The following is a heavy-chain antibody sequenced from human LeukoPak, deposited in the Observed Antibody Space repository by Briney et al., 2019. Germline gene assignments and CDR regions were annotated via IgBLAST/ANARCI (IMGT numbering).Heavy chain of an antibody. CDR3: ARDRKYYYHMDV. CDR1: GYSINSGYY. CDR2: IYTSGST. Sequence: SETLSLTCTVSGYSINSGYYWGWIRQPPGKGLEWIGSIYTSGSTNYNPSLKSRVTMSVDTSKNQFSLKLSSVTAADTAVYYCARDRKYYYHMDVWGKGTTVTVSS. D-gene: IGHD1-14*01. V-gene: IGHV4-38-2*02. J-gene: IGHJ6*03.